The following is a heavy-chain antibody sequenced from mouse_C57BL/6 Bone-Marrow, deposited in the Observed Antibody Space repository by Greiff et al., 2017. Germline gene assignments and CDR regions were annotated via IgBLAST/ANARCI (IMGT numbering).Heavy chain of an antibody. Sequence: EVKLVESGGGLVQPKGSFKLSCAASGFSFNTYAMNWVRQAPGKGLEWVARIRSKSNNYATYYADSVKDRFTISRDDSESMLYLQMNNLKTEDTAMYYCVRWEYGNYLDWYFDVWGTGTTVTVSS. CDR3: VRWEYGNYLDWYFDV. CDR2: IRSKSNNYAT. CDR1: GFSFNTYA. V-gene: IGHV10-1*01. D-gene: IGHD2-10*02. J-gene: IGHJ1*03.